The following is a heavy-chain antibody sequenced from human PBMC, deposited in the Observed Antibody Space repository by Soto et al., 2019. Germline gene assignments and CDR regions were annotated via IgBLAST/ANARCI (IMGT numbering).Heavy chain of an antibody. CDR1: GYTFTSYG. CDR3: AREVAYYDSWSGYYSDYYYMDV. D-gene: IGHD3-3*01. CDR2: ISTYNGNT. J-gene: IGHJ6*03. Sequence: GASVKVSCKASGYTFTSYGISWVRQAPGQGLEWMGWISTYNGNTNYAQKLQGRVTMTTDTSTGTAYMELRSLRSDDTAVYYCAREVAYYDSWSGYYSDYYYMDVWGKGTTVTVSS. V-gene: IGHV1-18*01.